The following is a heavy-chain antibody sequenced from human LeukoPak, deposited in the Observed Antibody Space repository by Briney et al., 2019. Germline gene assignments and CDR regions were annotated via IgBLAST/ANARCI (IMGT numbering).Heavy chain of an antibody. V-gene: IGHV3-23*01. J-gene: IGHJ4*02. Sequence: GGSLRLSCAASRFIFSNYAMNWVRQAPGRGLQWVAGITGSGDSTYYADSVKGRFTISRDNSKNMLYLEMNSLRDEDTADYYCARDRYGDYSFDYWGQGILVTVSS. CDR3: ARDRYGDYSFDY. D-gene: IGHD4-17*01. CDR2: ITGSGDST. CDR1: RFIFSNYA.